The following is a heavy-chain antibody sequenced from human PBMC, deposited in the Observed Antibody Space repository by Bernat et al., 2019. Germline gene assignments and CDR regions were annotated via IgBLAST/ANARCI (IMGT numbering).Heavy chain of an antibody. CDR2: TDYRSKWYN. CDR1: GDSVSSNSAV. Sequence: QVQLQQSGPGLVKPSQTLSLTCAISGDSVSSNSAVWNWSRQSPSSGLEWLGRTDYRSKWYNDYAGSVKSLITINPDTSKNQFSLQLNSVNPEDTAVYYGARVPLWFAEHDHLFDPWGQGTPVTVSP. CDR3: ARVPLWFAEHDHLFDP. D-gene: IGHD3-10*01. V-gene: IGHV6-1*01. J-gene: IGHJ5*02.